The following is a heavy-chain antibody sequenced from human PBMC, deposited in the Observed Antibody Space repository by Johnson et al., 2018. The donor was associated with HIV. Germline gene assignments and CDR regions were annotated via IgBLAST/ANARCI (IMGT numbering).Heavy chain of an antibody. CDR3: ARVRSSGPWVNDAFDI. CDR2: ISGGTT. J-gene: IGHJ3*02. CDR1: GFTVSSNA. D-gene: IGHD4-17*01. Sequence: EVQLVESGGGVVQPGRSLRLSCAASGFTVSSNAMSWVRQAPGKGLEWVTSISGGTTYYADSVKGRFTISRDNSKNTLYLQMNSLRAEDTAVYYCARVRSSGPWVNDAFDIWGQGTMVTVSS. V-gene: IGHV3-38-3*01.